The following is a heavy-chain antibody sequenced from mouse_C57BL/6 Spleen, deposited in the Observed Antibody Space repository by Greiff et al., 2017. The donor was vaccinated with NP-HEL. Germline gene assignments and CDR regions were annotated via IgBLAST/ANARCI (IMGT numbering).Heavy chain of an antibody. V-gene: IGHV1-19*01. J-gene: IGHJ2*01. D-gene: IGHD2-4*01. CDR1: GYTFTDYY. CDR3: ARRGGDTHYDHDY. Sequence: EVQLQQSGPVLVKPGASVKMSCKASGYTFTDYYMNWVKQSHGKSLEWIGVINPYNGGTSYNQKFKGKATLTVDKSSSTAYMELNSLTSEDSAVYYCARRGGDTHYDHDYWGQGTTLTVSS. CDR2: INPYNGGT.